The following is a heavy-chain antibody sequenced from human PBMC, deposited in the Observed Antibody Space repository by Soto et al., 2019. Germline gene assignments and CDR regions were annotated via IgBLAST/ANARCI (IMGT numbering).Heavy chain of an antibody. V-gene: IGHV4-39*01. D-gene: IGHD6-19*01. CDR3: ARQDSSGWYQSPFYFDY. Sequence: SETLSLTCTVSGGSISSSSYYWGWIRQPPGKGLEWIGSIYYSGSTYYNPSLKSRVTISVDTSKNQFSLKLSSVTAADTAVYYCARQDSSGWYQSPFYFDYWGQGTLVTVSS. CDR2: IYYSGST. CDR1: GGSISSSSYY. J-gene: IGHJ4*02.